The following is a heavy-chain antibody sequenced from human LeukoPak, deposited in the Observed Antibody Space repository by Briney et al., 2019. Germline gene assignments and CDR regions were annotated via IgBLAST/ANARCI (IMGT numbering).Heavy chain of an antibody. CDR2: IYYSGST. CDR3: ARAPVYEFPIDY. CDR1: GGSISSSSYY. V-gene: IGHV4-39*01. Sequence: SETLSLTCTVSGGSISSSSYYWGWIRQPPGKGLEWIGSIYYSGSTYYNPSLKSRVTISVDTSKNQFSLKLSSVTAADTAVYYCARAPVYEFPIDYWGQGTLVTVSS. J-gene: IGHJ4*02. D-gene: IGHD3/OR15-3a*01.